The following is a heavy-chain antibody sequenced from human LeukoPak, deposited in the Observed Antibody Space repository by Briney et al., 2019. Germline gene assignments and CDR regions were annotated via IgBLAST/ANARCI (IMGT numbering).Heavy chain of an antibody. CDR1: GGSISSYY. CDR2: IYDSGST. J-gene: IGHJ4*02. D-gene: IGHD6-13*01. Sequence: PSGTLSLTCTVTGGSISSYYWSWIRPPPGKGLGWIGYIYDSGSTNYNPSLKSRVTISVDTSKNQFSLKLSSVTAADTAVYYCARGRVSDYWGQGALVTVSS. V-gene: IGHV4-59*01. CDR3: ARGRVSDY.